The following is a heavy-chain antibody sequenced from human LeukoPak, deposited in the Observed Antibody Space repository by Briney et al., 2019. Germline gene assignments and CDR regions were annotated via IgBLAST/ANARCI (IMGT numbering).Heavy chain of an antibody. V-gene: IGHV1-2*04. J-gene: IGHJ5*02. Sequence: ASVKVSCKASGYTFTGYYMHWVRQAPGQGLEWMGWINPNSGGTNYAQKFQGWVTMTRDTSISTAYMELSRLRSDDTAVYYCAGTRYSGSYYWFDPWGQGTLVTVSS. CDR3: AGTRYSGSYYWFDP. CDR1: GYTFTGYY. D-gene: IGHD1-26*01. CDR2: INPNSGGT.